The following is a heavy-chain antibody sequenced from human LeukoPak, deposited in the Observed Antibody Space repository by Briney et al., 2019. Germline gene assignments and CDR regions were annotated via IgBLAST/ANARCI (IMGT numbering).Heavy chain of an antibody. CDR3: AKDYRRDGYNYYFDY. CDR1: GFTFTNYG. V-gene: IGHV3-30*18. Sequence: GGSLRLSCAASGFTFTNYGMHWVRQAPGKGLGWVAVISYDGSTEQYSDSVKGRSTIPRDNSKNTLYLQMDSLRPEDTAVYYCAKDYRRDGYNYYFDYWGQGTLVTLSS. D-gene: IGHD5-24*01. J-gene: IGHJ4*02. CDR2: ISYDGSTE.